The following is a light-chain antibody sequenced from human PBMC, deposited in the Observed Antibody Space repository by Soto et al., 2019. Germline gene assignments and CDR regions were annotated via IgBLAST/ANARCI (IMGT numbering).Light chain of an antibody. CDR2: AAS. J-gene: IGKJ5*01. Sequence: DIQMTQSPSSLSASVGDRVTITFRASQSISSYLNWYQQKPGNAPKLLIYAASSLHSGVPSRFSGSGSGTDFPLPLSTLQPEDFATYYCQQTYSTTPITFGHGTRLEI. V-gene: IGKV1-39*01. CDR3: QQTYSTTPIT. CDR1: QSISSY.